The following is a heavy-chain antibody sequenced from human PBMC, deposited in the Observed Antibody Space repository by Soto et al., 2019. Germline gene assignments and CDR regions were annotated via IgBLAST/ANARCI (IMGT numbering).Heavy chain of an antibody. J-gene: IGHJ4*02. V-gene: IGHV1-18*01. D-gene: IGHD3-10*01. Sequence: QVQLVQSGAEVKKPGASVKVSCKASGYTFTNYGFNWVRQAPGQGLERMGWISCYNGNTKYAQNLQGRVTMTTDTSTSTAYMELRSLRSDDTAVYYCARVGWELDYFDYWGQGTLVTVSS. CDR3: ARVGWELDYFDY. CDR1: GYTFTNYG. CDR2: ISCYNGNT.